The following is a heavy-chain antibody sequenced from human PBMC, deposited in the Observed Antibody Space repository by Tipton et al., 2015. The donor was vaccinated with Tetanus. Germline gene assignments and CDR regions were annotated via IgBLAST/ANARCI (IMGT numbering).Heavy chain of an antibody. J-gene: IGHJ6*02. V-gene: IGHV3-7*01. CDR2: IKEDGSDT. Sequence: GSLRLSCAASGFTFRSYWMSWVRQAPGKGLEWVANIKEDGSDTQYVDYVKGRFTISRDSAKNSLDLQMDGLRVEDTAVYYCARDAGRRYGLDLWGQGTSVTVSS. CDR1: GFTFRSYW. CDR3: ARDAGRRYGLDL.